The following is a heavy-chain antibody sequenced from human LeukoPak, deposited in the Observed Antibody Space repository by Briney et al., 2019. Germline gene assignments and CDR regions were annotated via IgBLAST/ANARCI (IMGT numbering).Heavy chain of an antibody. D-gene: IGHD2-15*01. Sequence: ASDTLSLICTVSGDSMSSYFWSWTPPPPGKGPEWSGYFHDSGSANYNPSLKSRITMSVGTSKNQFSLKLRSVTAADTAVYYCARDSHSVDTATPRGFDPWGQGTLVTVSS. V-gene: IGHV4-59*01. J-gene: IGHJ5*02. CDR2: FHDSGSA. CDR1: GDSMSSYF. CDR3: ARDSHSVDTATPRGFDP.